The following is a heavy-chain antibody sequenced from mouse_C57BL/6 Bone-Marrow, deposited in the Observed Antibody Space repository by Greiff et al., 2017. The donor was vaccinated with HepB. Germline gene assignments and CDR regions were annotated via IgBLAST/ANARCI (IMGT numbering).Heavy chain of an antibody. J-gene: IGHJ4*01. CDR1: GYAFSSSW. D-gene: IGHD2-5*01. Sequence: VQLQQSGPELVKPGASVKISCKASGYAFSSSWMNWVKQRPGKGLEWIGRIYPGDGDTYYNGKVKGKATLTADKASSTAYMQLSSLTSEDSAVYFCARRSNYDAMDYWGQGTSVTVSS. CDR3: ARRSNYDAMDY. V-gene: IGHV1-82*01. CDR2: IYPGDGDT.